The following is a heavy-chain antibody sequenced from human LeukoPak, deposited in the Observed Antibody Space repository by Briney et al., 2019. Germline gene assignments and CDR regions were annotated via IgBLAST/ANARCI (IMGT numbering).Heavy chain of an antibody. D-gene: IGHD3-22*01. CDR1: GGSFSGYY. J-gene: IGHJ4*02. V-gene: IGHV4-34*01. CDR3: ARGARGYYDSSGYYY. Sequence: SETLSLTCAVYGGSFSGYYWSWIRQPPGKRLEWIGEINHSGSTNYNPSLKSRVTISVDTSKNQFSLKLSSVTAADTAVYYCARGARGYYDSSGYYYWGQGTLVTVSS. CDR2: INHSGST.